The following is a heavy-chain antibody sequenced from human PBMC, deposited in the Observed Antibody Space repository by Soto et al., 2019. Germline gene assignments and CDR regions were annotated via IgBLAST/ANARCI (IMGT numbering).Heavy chain of an antibody. Sequence: QVQVVQSGAEEKKPGASVKVSCKASGYTFTSYAMHWVRQAPGQRLEWMGWINAGNGNTKYSQKVQGRVTITRDTSASTAYMDLSSLRSEDTAVYYCARDPSYYGMDVWGQGTTVTVSS. CDR3: ARDPSYYGMDV. V-gene: IGHV1-3*05. J-gene: IGHJ6*02. CDR2: INAGNGNT. CDR1: GYTFTSYA.